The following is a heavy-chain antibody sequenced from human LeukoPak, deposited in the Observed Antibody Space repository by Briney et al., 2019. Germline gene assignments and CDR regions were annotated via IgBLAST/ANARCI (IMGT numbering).Heavy chain of an antibody. CDR1: DDSFSPHY. CDR2: ISYSGST. Sequence: SEPLSLTCTVSDDSFSPHYWIWIRQPPGKGLEWIGYISYSGSTNYNPSLKSRVTISVDTSKKQFSLKLSSVTAADTAVYYCARDPTTVTKGFDIWGQGTLVTVSS. CDR3: ARDPTTVTKGFDI. J-gene: IGHJ3*02. V-gene: IGHV4-59*11. D-gene: IGHD4-17*01.